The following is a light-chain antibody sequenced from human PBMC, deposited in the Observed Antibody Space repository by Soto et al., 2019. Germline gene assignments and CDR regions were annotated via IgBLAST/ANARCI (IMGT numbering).Light chain of an antibody. CDR2: GAS. J-gene: IGKJ5*01. CDR1: QYVSNK. CDR3: KQYKEWPPFT. V-gene: IGKV3-15*01. Sequence: IVMTQSPATLSVSTGETATLSCRASQYVSNKVAWYQQKPGQAPSLLILGASTRATGVPARFSGSGSGTEFTLSISSLQSEDFAVYYCKQYKEWPPFTFGQGTRLEIK.